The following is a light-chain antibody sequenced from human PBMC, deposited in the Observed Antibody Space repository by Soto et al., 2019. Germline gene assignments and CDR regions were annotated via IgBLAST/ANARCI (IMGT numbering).Light chain of an antibody. CDR2: AES. J-gene: IGKJ4*01. CDR3: QQSYRTPLT. CDR1: QTISAY. Sequence: DIQMTQSPSSLSTSVGDRVTISCRASQTISAYVKWYQQKPGKAPKLLIDAESSLQSGVPSRFSGSGSGTDFSLTIRSLQTEDFATYVCQQSYRTPLTFGGGTKVKIK. V-gene: IGKV1-39*01.